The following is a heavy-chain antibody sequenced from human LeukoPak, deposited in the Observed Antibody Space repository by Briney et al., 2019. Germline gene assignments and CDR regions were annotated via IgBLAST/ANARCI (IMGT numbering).Heavy chain of an antibody. CDR1: GFTFSSYW. D-gene: IGHD3-3*01. V-gene: IGHV3-7*01. CDR3: AIIRFLEWLSDDY. Sequence: GGSLRLSCAASGFTFSSYWMSWVRQAPGKWLEWVANIKQDGSEKYYVGSVRGRFTISRDNAKNSLYLQMNSLRAEDTAVYYCAIIRFLEWLSDDYWGQGTLVTVSS. J-gene: IGHJ4*02. CDR2: IKQDGSEK.